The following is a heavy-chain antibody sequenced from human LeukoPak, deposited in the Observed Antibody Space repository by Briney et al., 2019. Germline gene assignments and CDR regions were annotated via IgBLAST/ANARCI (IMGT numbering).Heavy chain of an antibody. CDR3: ASQESRYSIAASES. V-gene: IGHV4-39*01. CDR2: IYYSGNT. CDR1: GGSISSSSYY. D-gene: IGHD6-13*01. Sequence: SETLSLTCTVSGGSISSSSYYWGWIRQPPGKGLEWIGSIYYSGNTFYSPSLKSRVTISVDTSKNQFSLKLSSVTAADTAVYYCASQESRYSIAASESWGQGTLVTVSS. J-gene: IGHJ4*02.